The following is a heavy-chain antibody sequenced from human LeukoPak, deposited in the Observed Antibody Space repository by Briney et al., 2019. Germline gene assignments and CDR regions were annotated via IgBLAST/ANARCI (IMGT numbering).Heavy chain of an antibody. CDR2: IYSAGST. J-gene: IGHJ4*02. D-gene: IGHD5-18*01. V-gene: IGHV3-66*01. Sequence: GGSLRLSCAASGFTVGSNYMSWVRQAPGKGLEWVSVIYSAGSTYYADSVKGRFTISRDNSKNTLYLQMNSLRAEDTAVYYCAREKESYGLTFDYWGQGTLVTVSS. CDR1: GFTVGSNY. CDR3: AREKESYGLTFDY.